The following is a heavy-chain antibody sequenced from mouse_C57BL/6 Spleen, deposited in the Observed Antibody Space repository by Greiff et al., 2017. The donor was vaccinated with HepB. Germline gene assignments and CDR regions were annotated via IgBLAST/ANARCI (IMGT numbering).Heavy chain of an antibody. V-gene: IGHV1-50*01. D-gene: IGHD1-1*01. CDR1: GYTFTSYW. CDR3: ARDRPITTVVADYAMDY. J-gene: IGHJ4*01. CDR2: IDPSDSYT. Sequence: QVQLQQPGAELVKPGASVKLSCKASGYTFTSYWMQWVKQRPGQGLEWIGEIDPSDSYTNYNQKFKGKATLTVDTSSSTAYMQLSSLTSEDSAVYYCARDRPITTVVADYAMDYWGQGTSVTVSS.